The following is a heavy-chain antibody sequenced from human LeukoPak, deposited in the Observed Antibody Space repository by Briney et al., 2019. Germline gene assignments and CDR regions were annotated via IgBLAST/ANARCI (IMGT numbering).Heavy chain of an antibody. CDR1: GFIFSSYW. D-gene: IGHD3-10*01. J-gene: IGHJ4*02. CDR2: INSDGSNT. V-gene: IGHV3-74*01. Sequence: PPGGSLRLSCAASGFIFSSYWMYWVRQAPGKGLVWVAHINSDGSNTNYADSVKGRFTISRDNSKNTLYLQMNSLRAEDTAVYYCAKDEGYYGSEIYFDYWGQGTLVTVSS. CDR3: AKDEGYYGSEIYFDY.